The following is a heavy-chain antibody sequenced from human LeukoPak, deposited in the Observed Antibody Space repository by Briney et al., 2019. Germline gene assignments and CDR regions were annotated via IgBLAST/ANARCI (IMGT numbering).Heavy chain of an antibody. V-gene: IGHV3-7*01. Sequence: PGGSLRLSCAASGFIFSDYWMSWVRQAPGKGLEWVANIKRDGSEKYYVDSVNRRFTISRDNAKNSLYLQMNSLRAEDTAVYYCARDPDYWGQGTLVTVSS. CDR1: GFIFSDYW. J-gene: IGHJ4*02. CDR3: ARDPDY. CDR2: IKRDGSEK.